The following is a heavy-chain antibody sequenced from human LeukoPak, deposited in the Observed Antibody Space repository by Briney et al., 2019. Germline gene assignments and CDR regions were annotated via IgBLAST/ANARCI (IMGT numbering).Heavy chain of an antibody. D-gene: IGHD4-17*01. CDR2: IYSGGST. V-gene: IGHV3-66*01. J-gene: IGHJ4*02. CDR1: GLTFSSYS. CDR3: ARDIDNGDYVVY. Sequence: PGGSLRLSCAASGLTFSSYSMNWVRQAPGKGLEWVSVIYSGGSTYYADSVKGRFTISRDNSKNTLYLQMNSLRAEDTAVYYCARDIDNGDYVVYWGQGTLVTVSS.